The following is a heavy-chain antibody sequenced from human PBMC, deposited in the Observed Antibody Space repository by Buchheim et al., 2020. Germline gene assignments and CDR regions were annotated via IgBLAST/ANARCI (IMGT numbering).Heavy chain of an antibody. D-gene: IGHD4-17*01. J-gene: IGHJ6*02. CDR1: GYTFIGNY. CDR3: ARESTTVTNSLLGYYYGLDS. CDR2: INPNSGDT. V-gene: IGHV1-2*04. Sequence: QVQLVQSGAEVKKPGASVKVSCKASGYTFIGNYIHWVRQAPGQGLEWMGWINPNSGDTKFAQKFQGWVTMTRDTSISTAYMELNRLRSDDTAVYYCARESTTVTNSLLGYYYGLDSWGQGTT.